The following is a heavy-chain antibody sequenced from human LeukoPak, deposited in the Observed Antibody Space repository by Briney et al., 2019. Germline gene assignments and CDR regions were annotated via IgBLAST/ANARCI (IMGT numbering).Heavy chain of an antibody. J-gene: IGHJ4*02. V-gene: IGHV4-59*01. D-gene: IGHD5-18*01. CDR3: ARGAAGYSYG. CDR2: IYYSGST. CDR1: GGSISSYY. Sequence: TSETLSLTCTVSGGSISSYYWSWIRQPPGKGLEWTGHIYYSGSTNYNPSLKSRVTISIDTSKNQFSLRLSSVTAADTAVYYCARGAAGYSYGWDQGTLVTVSS.